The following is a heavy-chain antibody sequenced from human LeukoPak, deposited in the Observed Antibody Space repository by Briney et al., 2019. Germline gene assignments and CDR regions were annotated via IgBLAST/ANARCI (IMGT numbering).Heavy chain of an antibody. CDR1: GYTFTSYD. J-gene: IGHJ4*02. Sequence: ASVKVPFKASGYTFTSYDINWVRQATGQGLEWMGWMNPNSGNTGYAQKFQGRVTMTRNTSISTAYMELSSLRSEDTAVYYCARAPMGWLIHFDYWGQGTLVTVSS. D-gene: IGHD3-3*01. V-gene: IGHV1-8*01. CDR2: MNPNSGNT. CDR3: ARAPMGWLIHFDY.